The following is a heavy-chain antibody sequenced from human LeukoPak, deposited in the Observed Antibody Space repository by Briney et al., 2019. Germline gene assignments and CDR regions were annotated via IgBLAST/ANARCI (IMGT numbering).Heavy chain of an antibody. Sequence: PSETLSLTCTVSGGSISSYYWSWIRQPPGKGLEWIGYIYYTGTTDSNPSLKSRVTISLDTSKNQFSLNLSSVTATDTAVYYCARRWVYDKRAFDAWGQGTMVTVSS. CDR1: GGSISSYY. V-gene: IGHV4-59*08. D-gene: IGHD3-16*01. CDR2: IYYTGTT. CDR3: ARRWVYDKRAFDA. J-gene: IGHJ3*01.